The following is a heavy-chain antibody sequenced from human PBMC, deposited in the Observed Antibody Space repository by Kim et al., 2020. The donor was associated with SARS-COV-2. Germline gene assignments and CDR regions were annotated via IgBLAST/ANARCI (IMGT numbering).Heavy chain of an antibody. CDR3: AKVSSNTPYYFDY. Sequence: SADSVKGRFTISRDNSKNTLYLQMNSLRAEDTAVYYCAKVSSNTPYYFDYWGQGTLVTVSS. J-gene: IGHJ4*02. V-gene: IGHV3-33*06.